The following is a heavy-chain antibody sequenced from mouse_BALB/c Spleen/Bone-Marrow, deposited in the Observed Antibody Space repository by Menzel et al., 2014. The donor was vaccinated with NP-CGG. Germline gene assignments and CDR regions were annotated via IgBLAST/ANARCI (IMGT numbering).Heavy chain of an antibody. Sequence: QVQLKDSGPELVRPGVSVKISCKGSSYTFTDYAMHWVKQSHAKSLEWIGVISTYYGNTNYNQKFKGKATMTVDKSSSTAYMELARLTSEDSAVYYCARGLLPLDYWGQGTSVTASS. CDR3: ARGLLPLDY. CDR1: SYTFTDYA. V-gene: IGHV1-67*01. CDR2: ISTYYGNT. J-gene: IGHJ4*01. D-gene: IGHD1-1*01.